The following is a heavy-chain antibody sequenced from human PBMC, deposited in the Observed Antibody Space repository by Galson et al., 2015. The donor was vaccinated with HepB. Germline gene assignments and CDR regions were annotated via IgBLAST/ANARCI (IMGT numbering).Heavy chain of an antibody. CDR2: IKSKTDGGTT. CDR3: TSTGPWGLWFGELLSI. Sequence: SLRLSCAASGFTFSNAWMSWVRQAPGKGLEWVGRIKSKTDGGTTDYAAPVKGRFTISRDDSKNTLYLQMNSLKTEDTAVYYCTSTGPWGLWFGELLSIWGQGTMVTVSS. CDR1: GFTFSNAW. V-gene: IGHV3-15*01. D-gene: IGHD3-10*01. J-gene: IGHJ3*02.